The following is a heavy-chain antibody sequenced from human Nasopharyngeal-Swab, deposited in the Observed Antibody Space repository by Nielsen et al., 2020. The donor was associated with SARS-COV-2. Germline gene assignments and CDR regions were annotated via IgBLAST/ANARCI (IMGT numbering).Heavy chain of an antibody. J-gene: IGHJ6*02. CDR1: GGTFNSYA. CDR3: ARGGYYGSGSYFHYYYGMDV. D-gene: IGHD3-10*01. Sequence: SVKVSCKASGGTFNSYAISWVRQAPGQGLEWMGGIIPIFGTANYAQKFQGRVTITADESTSTAYMELSSLRSEDTAVYYCARGGYYGSGSYFHYYYGMDVWGQGTTVTVSS. V-gene: IGHV1-69*13. CDR2: IIPIFGTA.